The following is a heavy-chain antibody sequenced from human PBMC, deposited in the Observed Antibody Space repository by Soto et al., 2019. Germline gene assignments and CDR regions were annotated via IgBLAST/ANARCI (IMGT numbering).Heavy chain of an antibody. CDR3: ARAYSSGWYEGYYFDY. V-gene: IGHV1-18*01. J-gene: IGHJ4*02. D-gene: IGHD6-19*01. CDR1: GYTFPSYG. CDR2: ISAYNGNT. Sequence: QVQLVQSGAEVKKPGASVKVSCKASGYTFPSYGISWVRQAPGHGLEWMGWISAYNGNTNYAQKLQGRVTMTTVTTTRTASMALRSLRSDDTAVYYCARAYSSGWYEGYYFDYWGQGTLVTVSS.